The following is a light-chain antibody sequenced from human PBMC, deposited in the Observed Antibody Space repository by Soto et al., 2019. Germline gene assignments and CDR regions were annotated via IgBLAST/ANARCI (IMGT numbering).Light chain of an antibody. CDR2: DAS. CDR3: QQYGRSPT. Sequence: FVLAQFPGSLSLSPGERSTLSCRASQGVSSNYLAWYQQKLGQAPRLLIYDASRRATGIPDRFSGSGSGTDFTLTISRLEPEDFVVYYCQQYGRSPTFGQGTKVDIK. J-gene: IGKJ1*01. CDR1: QGVSSNY. V-gene: IGKV3-20*01.